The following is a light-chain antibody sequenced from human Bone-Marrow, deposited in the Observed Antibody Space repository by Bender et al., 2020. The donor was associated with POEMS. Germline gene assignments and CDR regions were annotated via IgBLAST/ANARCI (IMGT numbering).Light chain of an antibody. Sequence: QSALTQPASVSGSPGQSITISCTGTSSDVGGYNFVSWYQCHPGKAPKLMIYEGSKRPSGVSNRFSGSKSGTSASLAITGLQAEDEGDYYCQSYDNSLGGWVFGGGTKLTVL. V-gene: IGLV2-14*02. J-gene: IGLJ3*02. CDR2: EGS. CDR3: QSYDNSLGGWV. CDR1: SSDVGGYNF.